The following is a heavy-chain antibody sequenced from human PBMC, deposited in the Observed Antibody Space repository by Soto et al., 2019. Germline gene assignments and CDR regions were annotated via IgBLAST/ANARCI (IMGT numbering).Heavy chain of an antibody. J-gene: IGHJ4*02. CDR1: GGSISSGGYY. Sequence: SETLSLTCTVSGGSISSGGYYWNWIRQHPGKGLEWIGYTYYSGNTYYNPSLNSRVTISADTSKNQFSLKLSSVTAADTAIYYCAKDRGYINSPFDLWGQGTLVTVSS. D-gene: IGHD6-25*01. CDR3: AKDRGYINSPFDL. CDR2: TYYSGNT. V-gene: IGHV4-31*03.